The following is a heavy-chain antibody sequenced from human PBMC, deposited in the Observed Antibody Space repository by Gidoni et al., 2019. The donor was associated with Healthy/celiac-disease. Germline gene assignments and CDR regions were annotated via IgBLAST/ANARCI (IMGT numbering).Heavy chain of an antibody. CDR3: ARPYCSGGSCYSAHFDY. CDR1: GYSFTSSW. V-gene: IGHV5-51*01. J-gene: IGHJ4*02. Sequence: EVQLVQSGAVAKKPGESMKISGKGSGYSFTSSWIGWVRQMPWKGLEWMGIIYPGDSDTRYRPSFQGQVNLSAVKSISTAYLQWSSLKASDTAMYYCARPYCSGGSCYSAHFDYWGQVTLVTVSP. CDR2: IYPGDSDT. D-gene: IGHD2-15*01.